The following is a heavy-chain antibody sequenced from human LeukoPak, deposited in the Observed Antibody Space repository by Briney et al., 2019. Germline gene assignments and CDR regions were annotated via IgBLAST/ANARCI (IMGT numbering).Heavy chain of an antibody. Sequence: LETLSLTCTVSGYSISSGYYWGWIRQPPGKGLEWIGSIYHSGSTYYNPSLKSRVTISVDTSKNQFYLKLSSVTAADTAVYYCARGGLYTSSDYWGQGTLVTVSS. J-gene: IGHJ4*02. CDR2: IYHSGST. CDR1: GYSISSGYY. CDR3: ARGGLYTSSDY. V-gene: IGHV4-38-2*02. D-gene: IGHD2-2*02.